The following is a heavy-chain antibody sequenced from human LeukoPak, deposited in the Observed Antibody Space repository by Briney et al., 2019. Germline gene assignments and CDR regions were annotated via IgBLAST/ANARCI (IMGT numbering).Heavy chain of an antibody. D-gene: IGHD5-12*01. CDR2: ISGNGFST. CDR1: GLTFSDYA. CDR3: AKVLVMATHYYYHGLDV. V-gene: IGHV3-23*01. Sequence: GGSLRLSCAASGLTFSDYAMTWVRQAPGKGLEWVSAISGNGFSTYYADSVKGRFTISRDNSKNMLYLQMDSLRAEDTAVYYCAKVLVMATHYYYHGLDVWGPGTTVAVSS. J-gene: IGHJ6*02.